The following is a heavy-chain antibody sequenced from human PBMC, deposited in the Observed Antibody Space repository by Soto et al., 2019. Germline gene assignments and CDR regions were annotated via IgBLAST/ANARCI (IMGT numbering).Heavy chain of an antibody. CDR3: ARDLVFNSIAAAAGTDGSAEEC. D-gene: IGHD6-13*01. CDR2: IIPIFGTA. Sequence: QVQLVQSGAEVKKPGSSVKVSCKASGGTFSSYAISWVRQAPGQGLEWMGGIIPIFGTANYAQKFQGRVTITADESTSTAYMELSSLRSEDTAVYYCARDLVFNSIAAAAGTDGSAEECWGQGTLVTVSS. J-gene: IGHJ4*02. V-gene: IGHV1-69*12. CDR1: GGTFSSYA.